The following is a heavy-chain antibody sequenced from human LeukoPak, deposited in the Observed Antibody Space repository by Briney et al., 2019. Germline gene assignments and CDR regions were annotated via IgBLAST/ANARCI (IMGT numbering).Heavy chain of an antibody. D-gene: IGHD3-10*01. J-gene: IGHJ4*02. CDR1: GYTFTGFF. Sequence: GASVKVSCKASGYTFTGFFMHWGRQAPGQGLEWMGWINPNSGATIYAQKFQGRVTMTRDTSISTAHMELSRLRSDDTAVYYYARDGSGFGATFFDYWGQGTLVIVSS. CDR2: INPNSGAT. CDR3: ARDGSGFGATFFDY. V-gene: IGHV1-2*02.